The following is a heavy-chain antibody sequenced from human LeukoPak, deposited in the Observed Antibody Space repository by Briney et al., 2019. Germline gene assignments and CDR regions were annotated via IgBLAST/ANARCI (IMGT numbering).Heavy chain of an antibody. CDR2: ISGSGGST. CDR1: GFTFSSYG. Sequence: GGSLRLSCAASGFTFSSYGMHWVRQAPGKGLEWVSAISGSGGSTYYADSVKGRFTISRDNSKNTLYLQMNSLRAEDTAVYYCAKGDYYYDSSGYETDFWGQGTLVTVSS. V-gene: IGHV3-23*01. J-gene: IGHJ4*02. D-gene: IGHD3-22*01. CDR3: AKGDYYYDSSGYETDF.